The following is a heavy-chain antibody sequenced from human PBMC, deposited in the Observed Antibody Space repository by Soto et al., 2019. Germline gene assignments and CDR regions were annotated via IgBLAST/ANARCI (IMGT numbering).Heavy chain of an antibody. V-gene: IGHV3-30-3*01. CDR2: ISYDGSNK. D-gene: IGHD2-2*01. J-gene: IGHJ6*02. CDR1: GFTFSSYA. CDR3: ASVLISCSSTTCRPNPLYYYGMDL. Sequence: PGGSLRLSCAASGFTFSSYAMHWVRQAPGKGLEWVAVISYDGSNKYYADSVKGRFTISRDNSKNTLYLQMNSLRAEDTAVYYCASVLISCSSTTCRPNPLYYYGMDLWGQGTTVTVSS.